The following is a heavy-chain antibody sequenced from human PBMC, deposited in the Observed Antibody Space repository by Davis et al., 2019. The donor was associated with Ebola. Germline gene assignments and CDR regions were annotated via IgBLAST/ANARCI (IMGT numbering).Heavy chain of an antibody. V-gene: IGHV3-30*02. CDR1: GFTFSSYG. CDR3: AKDASDYGSLYYYGMDV. D-gene: IGHD4-17*01. CDR2: IRYDGSNK. Sequence: GESLKISCAASGFTFSSYGMHWVRQAPGKGLEWVAFIRYDGSNKYYADSVKGRFTISRDNSKNTLYLQMNSLRAEDTAVYYCAKDASDYGSLYYYGMDVWGQGTTVTVSS. J-gene: IGHJ6*02.